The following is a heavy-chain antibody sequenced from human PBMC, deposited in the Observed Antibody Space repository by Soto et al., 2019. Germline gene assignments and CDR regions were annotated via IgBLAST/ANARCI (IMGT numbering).Heavy chain of an antibody. CDR1: GYTFTSYA. Sequence: ASVKVSCKAAGYTFTSYAMHWVRQAPGQRLEWMGWINAGNGNTKYSQKFQGRVTITRDTSASTAYMELSSLRSEDTAVYYCARVSGYDSSGYYLYSFDIWGQGTMVTVSS. CDR3: ARVSGYDSSGYYLYSFDI. CDR2: INAGNGNT. D-gene: IGHD3-22*01. J-gene: IGHJ3*02. V-gene: IGHV1-3*01.